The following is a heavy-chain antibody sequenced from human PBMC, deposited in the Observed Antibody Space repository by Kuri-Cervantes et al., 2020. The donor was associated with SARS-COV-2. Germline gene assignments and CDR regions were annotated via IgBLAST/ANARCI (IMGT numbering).Heavy chain of an antibody. Sequence: ASVKVSCKASGYTFTGYYMHWVRQAPGQGLEWMGRINPNSGGTNYAQKFQGGVTMTRDTSISTAYMELSRLRSDDTAVYYCASQLGGGASEYYFDYWGQGTLVTVSS. CDR1: GYTFTGYY. CDR2: INPNSGGT. V-gene: IGHV1-2*06. J-gene: IGHJ4*02. CDR3: ASQLGGGASEYYFDY. D-gene: IGHD2-21*01.